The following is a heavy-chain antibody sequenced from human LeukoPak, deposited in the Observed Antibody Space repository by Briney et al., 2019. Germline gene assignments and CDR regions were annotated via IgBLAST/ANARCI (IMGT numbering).Heavy chain of an antibody. D-gene: IGHD6-19*01. J-gene: IGHJ4*02. CDR2: IIPIFGTA. CDR3: ARGRMAGTYVFDY. V-gene: IGHV1-69*13. CDR1: GDTFSSYA. Sequence: ASVKVSCKASGDTFSSYAISWVRQAPGQGLEWMGGIIPIFGTANYAQKFRGRVTITADESTSTAYMELTSLRSEDTAVYYCARGRMAGTYVFDYWGQGTLVTVSP.